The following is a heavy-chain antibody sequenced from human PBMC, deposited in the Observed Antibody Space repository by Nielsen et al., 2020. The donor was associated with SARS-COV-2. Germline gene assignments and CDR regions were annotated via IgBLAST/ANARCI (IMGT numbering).Heavy chain of an antibody. CDR2: IGTAGDT. CDR1: GFTFSSYD. D-gene: IGHD3-16*02. V-gene: IGHV3-13*04. CDR3: ARVDGVVIFHYYMDV. J-gene: IGHJ6*03. Sequence: GESLKISCAASGFTFSSYDMHWVRQATGKGLEWVSAIGTAGDTYYPGSVKGRFTISRENAKNSLYLQMNSLRAGDTAVYYCARVDGVVIFHYYMDVWGEGTSVTVSS.